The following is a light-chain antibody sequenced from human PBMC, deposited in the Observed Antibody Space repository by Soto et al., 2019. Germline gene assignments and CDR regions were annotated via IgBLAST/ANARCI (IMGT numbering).Light chain of an antibody. Sequence: EVVMTQSPATLSVSPGEGATLSCRASQGIGDTLAWYQHKPGQTPRLLIYGASSRATGIPDRFSGSGSGTDFTLTISRLEPEDFAVYYCQWYGASPPWTFGQGTKVDIK. V-gene: IGKV3-20*01. CDR1: QGIGDT. CDR3: QWYGASPPWT. CDR2: GAS. J-gene: IGKJ1*01.